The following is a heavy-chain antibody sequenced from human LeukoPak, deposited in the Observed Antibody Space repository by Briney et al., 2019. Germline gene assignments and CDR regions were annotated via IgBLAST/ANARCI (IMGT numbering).Heavy chain of an antibody. CDR2: INHSGST. CDR3: ARVGILTGFASDY. Sequence: PSETLSLTCAVYGGSFSGYYWSWIRQPPGKGLEWIGEINHSGSTNYNPSLKSRVTISVDTSKNQFSLKLSSVTAADTAVYYCARVGILTGFASDYWGQGTLVTVSS. D-gene: IGHD3-9*01. J-gene: IGHJ4*02. CDR1: GGSFSGYY. V-gene: IGHV4-34*01.